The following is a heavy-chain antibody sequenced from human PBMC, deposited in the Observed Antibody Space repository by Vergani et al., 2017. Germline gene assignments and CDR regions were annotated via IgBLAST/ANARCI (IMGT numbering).Heavy chain of an antibody. CDR2: IWYDGSNK. CDR3: ARDSKEVAGTRAYDDDYMDV. Sequence: QVQLVESGGGVVQPGRSLRLSCAASGFTFSSYGMHWVRQAPGKGLEWVAVIWYDGSNKYYADSVKGRFTISRDNSKNTLYLQMNSRRAEDTAVYYCARDSKEVAGTRAYDDDYMDVWGKGTTVTVSS. J-gene: IGHJ6*03. D-gene: IGHD6-19*01. V-gene: IGHV3-33*01. CDR1: GFTFSSYG.